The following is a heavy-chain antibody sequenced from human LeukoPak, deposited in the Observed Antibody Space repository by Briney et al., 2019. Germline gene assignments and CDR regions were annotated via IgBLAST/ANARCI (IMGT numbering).Heavy chain of an antibody. D-gene: IGHD3-10*01. CDR2: IYTSGST. V-gene: IGHV4-4*07. Sequence: SETLSLTCTVSGGSISSYYWSWIRQPPGKGLEWIGRIYTSGSTNYNPSLKSRVTISVDTSKNQFSLKLRSVTPADTAVYYCARDVDCYGSGSYAWRGYFDYWGQGTLVTVSS. CDR1: GGSISSYY. J-gene: IGHJ4*02. CDR3: ARDVDCYGSGSYAWRGYFDY.